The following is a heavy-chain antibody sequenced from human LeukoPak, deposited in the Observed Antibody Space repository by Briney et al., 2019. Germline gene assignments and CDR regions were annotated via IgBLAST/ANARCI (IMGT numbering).Heavy chain of an antibody. CDR1: GFTFSTYA. Sequence: GGSLRLSCAASGFTFSTYAMHWVRQAPGKGLEWVTIISYDGSNKYYADSVKGRFTISRDNSKNTLNLQMNSLRADDTAVYYCAREGPSDSSGYLDYWGQGTLVTVPS. V-gene: IGHV3-30*04. D-gene: IGHD3-22*01. CDR2: ISYDGSNK. CDR3: AREGPSDSSGYLDY. J-gene: IGHJ4*02.